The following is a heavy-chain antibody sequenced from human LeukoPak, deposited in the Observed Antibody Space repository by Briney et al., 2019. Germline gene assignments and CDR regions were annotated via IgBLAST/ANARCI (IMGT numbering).Heavy chain of an antibody. D-gene: IGHD3-22*01. J-gene: IGHJ4*02. CDR3: ARIYYYDTSGYYY. CDR1: GYTFTGYY. CDR2: INPNSGGT. V-gene: IGHV1-2*06. Sequence: ASVKVSCKASGYTFTGYYMHWVRQAPGQGLDGMGRINPNSGGTNYAQKFQGRVTMTRDTSITTAYMDLSRLRSDDTAVYYCARIYYYDTSGYYYWGQGTLVTVSS.